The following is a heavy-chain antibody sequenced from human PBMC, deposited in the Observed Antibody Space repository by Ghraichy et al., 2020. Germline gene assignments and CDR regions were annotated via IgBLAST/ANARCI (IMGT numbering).Heavy chain of an antibody. CDR1: GFTLSTYW. Sequence: GGSLRLSCAASGFTLSTYWMTWVRQAPGKGLEWVANIKQDESEKYYADSVKGRFTISRDNTKNSLYLQLNSLRAEDTAVYYCARSAPLFCRGDSCYTLADYWGRGALITVSS. CDR3: ARSAPLFCRGDSCYTLADY. D-gene: IGHD2-15*01. CDR2: IKQDESEK. J-gene: IGHJ4*02. V-gene: IGHV3-7*03.